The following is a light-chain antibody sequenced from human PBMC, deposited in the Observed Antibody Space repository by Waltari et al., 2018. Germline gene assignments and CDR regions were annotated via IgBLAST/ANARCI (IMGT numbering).Light chain of an antibody. Sequence: QSVLTQPASVSGSPGPSITIPCTGTRCDVGGYDYVSWYQQQPGKAPKLMIYDVKNRPSGVSNRFSGSKSGDTASLTISGLQAEDEAEYYCSSHTSSSPFVFGPGTKVTVL. V-gene: IGLV2-14*03. CDR2: DVK. J-gene: IGLJ1*01. CDR3: SSHTSSSPFV. CDR1: RCDVGGYDY.